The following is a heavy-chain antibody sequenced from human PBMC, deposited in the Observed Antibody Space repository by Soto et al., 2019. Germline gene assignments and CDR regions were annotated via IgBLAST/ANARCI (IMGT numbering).Heavy chain of an antibody. CDR3: ARDGGMVGAEGAFDI. Sequence: SETLSLTCTVSGGPINTYYWSWIRRPPGKGLEWIGYIYDSGSTNNNPSLKSRVTISVDTSKNQFSLKLSSVTAADTAVYYCARDGGMVGAEGAFDIWGQGTMVTV. J-gene: IGHJ3*02. V-gene: IGHV4-59*01. CDR1: GGPINTYY. D-gene: IGHD1-26*01. CDR2: IYDSGST.